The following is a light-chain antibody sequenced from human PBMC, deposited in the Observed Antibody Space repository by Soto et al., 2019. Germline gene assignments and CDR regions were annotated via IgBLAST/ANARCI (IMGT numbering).Light chain of an antibody. V-gene: IGKV3-11*01. Sequence: EVGSTQSRATLSLSTGERATRSCRASQSVSSYLAWYQQKPGQAPRLLIYDASNRATGIPARFSGSGSGTDFTLTLSRLEPEDFAVYYCQQYGSSGTLGQGTKVDIK. J-gene: IGKJ1*01. CDR2: DAS. CDR1: QSVSSY. CDR3: QQYGSSGT.